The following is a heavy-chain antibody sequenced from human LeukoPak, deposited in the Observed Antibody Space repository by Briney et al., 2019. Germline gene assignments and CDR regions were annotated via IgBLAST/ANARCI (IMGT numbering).Heavy chain of an antibody. V-gene: IGHV4-59*12. J-gene: IGHJ5*02. CDR1: GGSISNYY. CDR2: IYYSGST. CDR3: ARRYIVPAARYSPGRRNWFDP. D-gene: IGHD2-2*01. Sequence: SETLSLTCIVSGGSISNYYWSWIRQPPGKGLEWIGYIYYSGSTNYNPSLKSRVTISVDTSKNQFSLKLSSVTAADTAVYYCARRYIVPAARYSPGRRNWFDPWGQGTLVTVSS.